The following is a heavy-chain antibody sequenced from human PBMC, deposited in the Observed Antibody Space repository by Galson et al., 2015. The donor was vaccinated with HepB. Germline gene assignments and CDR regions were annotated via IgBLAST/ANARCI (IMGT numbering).Heavy chain of an antibody. Sequence: SVKVSCKASGYTFSDYYVHWVRQAPGQGLEWMGWINPHSGGTNYAQRFQGRVTMTSVTSISTAYMELSGLTSGDTAVYYCARANWNYANYWGQGSLVTVSS. J-gene: IGHJ4*01. CDR2: INPHSGGT. CDR1: GYTFSDYY. V-gene: IGHV1-2*02. D-gene: IGHD1-7*01. CDR3: ARANWNYANY.